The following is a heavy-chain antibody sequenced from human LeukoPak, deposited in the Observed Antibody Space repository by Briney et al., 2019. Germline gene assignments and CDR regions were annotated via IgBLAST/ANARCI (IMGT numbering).Heavy chain of an antibody. D-gene: IGHD2-15*01. V-gene: IGHV4-34*01. J-gene: IGHJ6*03. CDR2: INHSGST. CDR3: ARRPSLGYCSGGSCYPYYYYYMDV. Sequence: SETLSLTCAVYGGSFSGYYWSWIRQPPGKGLEWIGEINHSGSTNYNPSLKSRVTISVDTSKNQFSLKLSSVTAADTAVYYCARRPSLGYCSGGSCYPYYYYYMDVWGKGTTVTVSS. CDR1: GGSFSGYY.